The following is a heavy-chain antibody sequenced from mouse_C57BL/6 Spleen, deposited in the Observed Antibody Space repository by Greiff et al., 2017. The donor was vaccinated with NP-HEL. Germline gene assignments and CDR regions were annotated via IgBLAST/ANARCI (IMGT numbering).Heavy chain of an antibody. CDR1: GFSLTSYG. Sequence: QVQLQQSGPGLVQPSQSLSITCTVSGFSLTSYGVHWVRQPPGKGLEWLGVIWSGGSTDYNAAFISRLSISKDNSKSQVFFKMNSLQADDTAIYYCAKNGDDSYYGGYYFDYWGQGTTLTVSS. CDR3: AKNGDDSYYGGYYFDY. D-gene: IGHD2-3*01. CDR2: IWSGGST. J-gene: IGHJ2*01. V-gene: IGHV2-4*01.